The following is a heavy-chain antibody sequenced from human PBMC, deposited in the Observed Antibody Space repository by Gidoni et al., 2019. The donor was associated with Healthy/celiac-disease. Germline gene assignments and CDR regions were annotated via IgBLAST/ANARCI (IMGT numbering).Heavy chain of an antibody. Sequence: EVQLVVSGGGLVQHGRSLRLSCSASGFSFYDYAMHWVRQAPGQGLAWGIGISWNSGSIGDADSVKGRFTSSRDNAKNSLYLQMNSLRAEDTALYYCAKDMYIVATANYGMDVWGQGTTVTVSS. J-gene: IGHJ6*02. V-gene: IGHV3-9*01. D-gene: IGHD5-12*01. CDR3: AKDMYIVATANYGMDV. CDR2: ISWNSGSI. CDR1: GFSFYDYA.